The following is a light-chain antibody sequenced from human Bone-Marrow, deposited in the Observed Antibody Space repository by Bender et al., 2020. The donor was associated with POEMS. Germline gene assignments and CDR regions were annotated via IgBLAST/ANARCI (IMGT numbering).Light chain of an antibody. CDR2: SSH. CDR1: SSNIGAHA. V-gene: IGLV1-44*01. J-gene: IGLJ3*02. CDR3: ALWDDILNGWV. Sequence: QSVLTQPPSASGTPGQRVTISCSGGSSNIGAHAVNWYQHLPGTAPKLLFYSSHRRPSEVPDRFSVSRSGTSASLALRGLQSEAESYYSCALWDDILNGWVFGGGTTLTVL.